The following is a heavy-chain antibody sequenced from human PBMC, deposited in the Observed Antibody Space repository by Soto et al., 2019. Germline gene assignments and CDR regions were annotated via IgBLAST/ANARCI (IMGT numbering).Heavy chain of an antibody. CDR2: IYDSGNT. V-gene: IGHV4-59*01. J-gene: IGHJ6*02. CDR3: ARYARTFLKGYGDYGYYYYGMDA. CDR1: GCSISRYY. Sequence: ETLSLTCIVSGCSISRYYWGWIRQPPGGGLEWVGYIYDSGNTNYTATLKSRVTISVDTSKNQFSLKLSSVTATDTAVYYGARYARTFLKGYGDYGYYYYGMDAWGHGTTVTVSS. D-gene: IGHD4-17*01.